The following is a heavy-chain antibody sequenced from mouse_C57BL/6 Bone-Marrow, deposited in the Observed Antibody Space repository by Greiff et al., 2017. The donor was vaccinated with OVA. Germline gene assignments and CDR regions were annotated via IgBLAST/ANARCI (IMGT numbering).Heavy chain of an antibody. V-gene: IGHV5-16*01. CDR1: GFTFSDYS. Sequence: DVKLVESEGGLVQPGSSMKLSCTASGFTFSDYSMAWVRQVPEKGLEWVANINYDGSSTYYLDSLKSRFIISRDNAKNILYLQMSSLKSEDTATYYCAREGYGSRNWYFDVWGTGTTVTVSS. D-gene: IGHD1-1*01. CDR2: INYDGSST. J-gene: IGHJ1*03. CDR3: AREGYGSRNWYFDV.